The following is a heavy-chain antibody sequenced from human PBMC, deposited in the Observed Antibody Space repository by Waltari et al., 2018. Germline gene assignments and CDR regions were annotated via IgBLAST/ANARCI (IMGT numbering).Heavy chain of an antibody. CDR1: GFTFTTYW. CDR3: ARDHVYTYGTGWDAPDF. Sequence: EVQLVESGGGLVQPGGSLRLSCAASGFTFTTYWMSWVRQAPGKGLEWVANIKYDASVKYYVDSVKGRFTISRDNARNSLYLQMTSLRVEDTAVYYCARDHVYTYGTGWDAPDFLGQGTMVTVS. J-gene: IGHJ3*01. V-gene: IGHV3-7*01. CDR2: IKYDASVK. D-gene: IGHD3-10*01.